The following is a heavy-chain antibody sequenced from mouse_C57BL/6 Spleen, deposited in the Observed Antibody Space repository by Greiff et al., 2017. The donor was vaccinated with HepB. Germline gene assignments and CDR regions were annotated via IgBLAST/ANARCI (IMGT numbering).Heavy chain of an antibody. Sequence: EVHLVESGGGLVKPGGSLKLSCAASGFTFSSYTMSWVRQTPEKRLEWVATISGGGGNTYYPDSVKGRFTISRDNAKNTLYLQMSSLRSEDTALYYCARTGDYYGSSPYFDYWGQGTTLTVSS. CDR3: ARTGDYYGSSPYFDY. CDR2: ISGGGGNT. CDR1: GFTFSSYT. D-gene: IGHD1-1*01. V-gene: IGHV5-9*01. J-gene: IGHJ2*01.